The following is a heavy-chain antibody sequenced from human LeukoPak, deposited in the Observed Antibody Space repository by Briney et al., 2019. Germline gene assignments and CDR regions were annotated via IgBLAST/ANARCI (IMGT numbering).Heavy chain of an antibody. CDR3: TTVKGCSGGSCYYYYMDV. CDR2: IRSTANGYAT. V-gene: IGHV3-73*01. Sequence: PGGSLRLSCAASGFTFSGSALHWVRQASGKGLEWVGRIRSTANGYATAYAASVKGRFTISRDDPKNTLYLQMNSLKTEDTAVYYCTTVKGCSGGSCYYYYMDVWGKGTTVTISS. J-gene: IGHJ6*03. CDR1: GFTFSGSA. D-gene: IGHD2-15*01.